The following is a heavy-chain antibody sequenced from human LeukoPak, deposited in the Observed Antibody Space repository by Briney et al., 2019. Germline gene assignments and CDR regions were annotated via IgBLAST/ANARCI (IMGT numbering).Heavy chain of an antibody. V-gene: IGHV3-48*03. Sequence: GGSLRLSCAASGFTFSSYEMNWVRQAPGKGLEWVSYISSSGSTIYYADSVKGRFTISRDNAKNSLYLQMNSLRAEDTAVYYCAKEAIVGATLNWFDPWGQGTLVTASS. CDR1: GFTFSSYE. CDR3: AKEAIVGATLNWFDP. D-gene: IGHD1-26*01. J-gene: IGHJ5*02. CDR2: ISSSGSTI.